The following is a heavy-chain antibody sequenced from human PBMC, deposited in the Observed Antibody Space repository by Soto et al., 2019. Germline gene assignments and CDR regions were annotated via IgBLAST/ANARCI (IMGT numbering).Heavy chain of an antibody. D-gene: IGHD3-10*01. V-gene: IGHV3-13*01. CDR2: IGTAGDT. CDR1: GFTFSSYD. Sequence: GSLRLSCAASGFTFSSYDMHWVRQATGKGLEWVSAIGTAGDTYYPGSVKGRFTISRENAKNSLYLQMNSLRAEDTAVYYCASARGYYYGMDVWGKGTTVTVYS. J-gene: IGHJ6*04. CDR3: ASARGYYYGMDV.